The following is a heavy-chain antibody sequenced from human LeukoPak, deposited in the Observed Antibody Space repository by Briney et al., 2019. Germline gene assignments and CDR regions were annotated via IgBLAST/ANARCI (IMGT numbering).Heavy chain of an antibody. CDR3: ARDKDGMDV. CDR2: INPKSGGT. CDR1: GNTFTDYY. D-gene: IGHD2-15*01. Sequence: ASVKVSCKASGNTFTDYYMNWVRQAPGQGLEWIGWINPKSGGTNYAQKFQGRVTMTRDTSISTAYMELNRLISGDSAVYYCARDKDGMDVWGQGTTVTVSS. V-gene: IGHV1-2*02. J-gene: IGHJ6*02.